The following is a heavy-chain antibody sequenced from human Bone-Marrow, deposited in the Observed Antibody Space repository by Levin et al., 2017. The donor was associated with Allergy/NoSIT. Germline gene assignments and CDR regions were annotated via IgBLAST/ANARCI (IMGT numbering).Heavy chain of an antibody. J-gene: IGHJ4*02. Sequence: GESLKISCKASGYTFTGYYMHWVRQAPGQGLEWMGRINPNSGGTNYAQKFQGRVTMTRDTSISTAYMELSRLRSDDTAVYYCARFTRLPYSGWYEYYFDYWGQGTLVTVSS. CDR3: ARFTRLPYSGWYEYYFDY. CDR2: INPNSGGT. D-gene: IGHD6-19*01. V-gene: IGHV1-2*06. CDR1: GYTFTGYY.